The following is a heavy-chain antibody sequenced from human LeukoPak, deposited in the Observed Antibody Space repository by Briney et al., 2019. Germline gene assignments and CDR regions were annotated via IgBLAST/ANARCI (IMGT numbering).Heavy chain of an antibody. J-gene: IGHJ4*02. CDR3: ARPSGGYFDS. CDR1: GFTFSGYS. V-gene: IGHV3-48*04. Sequence: GGSLRLSCAASGFTFSGYSMNWVRQAPGKGLEWISYITSSSSSIYYADSVKGRFTISRDDAKNSLYLQMNSLRAEDTAVYYCARPSGGYFDSWGQGTLVTVSS. D-gene: IGHD1-26*01. CDR2: ITSSSSSI.